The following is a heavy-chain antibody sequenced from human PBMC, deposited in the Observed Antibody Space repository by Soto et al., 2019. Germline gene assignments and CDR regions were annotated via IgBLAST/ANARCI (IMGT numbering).Heavy chain of an antibody. V-gene: IGHV1-18*01. D-gene: IGHD3-10*01. CDR2: ISAYNGNT. Sequence: QVQLVQSGDEVKKPGASVKVSCKASGYTFITYGITWVRQAPGQGLEWMGWISAYNGNTKYAQNFQGRVNMTTDTSTSEAYMELRNLISDDTAVYYCVRGHTGFGEFSDAFDLWGQGTMVTVSS. CDR1: GYTFITYG. CDR3: VRGHTGFGEFSDAFDL. J-gene: IGHJ3*01.